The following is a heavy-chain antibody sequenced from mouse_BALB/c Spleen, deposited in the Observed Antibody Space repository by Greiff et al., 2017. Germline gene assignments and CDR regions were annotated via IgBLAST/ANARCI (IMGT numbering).Heavy chain of an antibody. CDR2: INPSSGYT. CDR3: ARISTGAYYAMDY. J-gene: IGHJ4*01. Sequence: VQLQESAAELARPGASVKMSCKASGYTFTSYTMHWVKQRPGQGLEWIGYINPSSGYTEYNQKFKDKTTLTADKSSSTAYMQLSSLTSEDSAVYYCARISTGAYYAMDYWGQGTSVTVSS. D-gene: IGHD4-1*01. V-gene: IGHV1-4*02. CDR1: GYTFTSYT.